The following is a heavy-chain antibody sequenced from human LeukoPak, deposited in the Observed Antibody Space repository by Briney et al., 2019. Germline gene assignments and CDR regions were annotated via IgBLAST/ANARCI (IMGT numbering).Heavy chain of an antibody. Sequence: ASVKVSCKASGFTFTSSAMQWVRQARGQRLEWIGWIVVGSGNTNYAQKFQERVTITRDMSTSTAYMELSSLRSEDTAVYYCATVTPRIDCSGGSCYNNWFDPWGQGTLVTVSS. CDR2: IVVGSGNT. CDR1: GFTFTSSA. V-gene: IGHV1-58*02. CDR3: ATVTPRIDCSGGSCYNNWFDP. D-gene: IGHD2-15*01. J-gene: IGHJ5*02.